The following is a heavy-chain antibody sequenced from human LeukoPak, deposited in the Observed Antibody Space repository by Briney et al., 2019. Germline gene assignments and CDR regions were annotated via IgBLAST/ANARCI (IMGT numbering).Heavy chain of an antibody. CDR2: IYNSGNT. V-gene: IGHV4-39*07. J-gene: IGHJ4*02. CDR1: GDSISSSKYY. CDR3: ARDQGEYDILTGYYSTGAFDI. Sequence: SETLSLTCAVSGDSISSSKYYWGWIRQPPGKGLEWIGSIYNSGNTYYNPSLKRRVTISVDTSQNQFSLKLSSVTAADTAIYYCARDQGEYDILTGYYSTGAFDIWGQGTLVTVSS. D-gene: IGHD3-9*01.